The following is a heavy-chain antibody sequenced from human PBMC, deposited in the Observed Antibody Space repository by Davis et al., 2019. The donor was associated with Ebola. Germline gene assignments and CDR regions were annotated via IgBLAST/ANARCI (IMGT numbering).Heavy chain of an antibody. CDR1: GGSFSGYY. CDR3: ARDSLDDYEGYARLDY. CDR2: INHSGST. D-gene: IGHD3-16*01. V-gene: IGHV4-34*01. Sequence: PSETLSLTCAVYGGSFSGYYWNWIRQPPGKGLEWIGEINHSGSTNYNPSLKSRVTISIDRSKNQFSLQLSSVTAADTAVYYCARDSLDDYEGYARLDYWGQGTLVTVSS. J-gene: IGHJ4*02.